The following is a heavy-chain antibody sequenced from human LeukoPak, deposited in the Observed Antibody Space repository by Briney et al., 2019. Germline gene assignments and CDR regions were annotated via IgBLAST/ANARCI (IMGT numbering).Heavy chain of an antibody. CDR2: ISGSGGST. CDR3: AKGFYGSGSYILFDY. Sequence: GGSLRLSCAASGFTFSSYAMSWVRQAPGKGLEWVSAISGSGGSTYYADSVKGRFTISRGNSKNTLYLQMNSLRAEDTAVYYCAKGFYGSGSYILFDYWGQGTLVTVSS. J-gene: IGHJ4*02. V-gene: IGHV3-23*01. CDR1: GFTFSSYA. D-gene: IGHD3-10*01.